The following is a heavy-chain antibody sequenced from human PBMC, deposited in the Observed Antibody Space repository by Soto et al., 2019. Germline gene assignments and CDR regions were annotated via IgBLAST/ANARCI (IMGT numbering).Heavy chain of an antibody. CDR3: VKGSEVARQELDY. V-gene: IGHV3-30*18. CDR2: ISSDGSDK. J-gene: IGHJ4*02. D-gene: IGHD2-15*01. CDR1: EFSFSDCG. Sequence: QVQLVESGGGVVQPGRSLRLSCAASEFSFSDCGMHWVRQAPGKGLEWVAAISSDGSDKYYSESVKGRFTISRDNSRNTLFLQMNSLRVGDTAVYYCVKGSEVARQELDYWGQGTLVTVSS.